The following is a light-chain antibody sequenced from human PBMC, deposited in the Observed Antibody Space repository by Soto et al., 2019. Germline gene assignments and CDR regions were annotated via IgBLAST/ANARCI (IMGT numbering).Light chain of an antibody. Sequence: DIQMTQSPSLSASVGDRVTITCRASENINSHLNWYQQKPGKAPKLLIYAASSLQSDVPSRFSGRGSGTDFTRTISRLQPEDFATYYCQQSYSTSMYTFGQGTKLDI. J-gene: IGKJ2*01. CDR1: ENINSH. CDR3: QQSYSTSMYT. V-gene: IGKV1-39*01. CDR2: AAS.